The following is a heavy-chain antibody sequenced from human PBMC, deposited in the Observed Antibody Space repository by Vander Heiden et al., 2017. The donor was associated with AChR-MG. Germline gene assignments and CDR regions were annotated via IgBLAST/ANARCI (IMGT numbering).Heavy chain of an antibody. CDR1: VSTFSGYG. CDR3: AKDEYNWNNPNWFDP. CDR2: IRFDGTTK. Sequence: VQLVESGGGVVQPGGSLRFSWAASVSTFSGYGMHWVRQAPVKGLEWVTFIRFDGTTKHYADSVKGRFTISRDNSNNTLYLQMDSLRGDDTAIYYCAKDEYNWNNPNWFDPWGQGTLVTVSS. D-gene: IGHD1-20*01. V-gene: IGHV3-30*02. J-gene: IGHJ5*02.